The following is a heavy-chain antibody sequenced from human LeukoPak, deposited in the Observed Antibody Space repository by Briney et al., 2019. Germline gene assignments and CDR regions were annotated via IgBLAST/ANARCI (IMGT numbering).Heavy chain of an antibody. CDR2: ISSSSYI. CDR1: GFTFSSYS. J-gene: IGHJ4*02. CDR3: ARTLSGGCSSTSCYWGYYFDY. V-gene: IGHV3-21*01. Sequence: GGSLRLSCAASGFTFSSYSMNWVRQAPGKGLEWVSSISSSSYIYYADSVKGRFTISRDNAKNSLYLQMNSLRAEDTAVYYCARTLSGGCSSTSCYWGYYFDYWGQGTLVTVSS. D-gene: IGHD2-2*01.